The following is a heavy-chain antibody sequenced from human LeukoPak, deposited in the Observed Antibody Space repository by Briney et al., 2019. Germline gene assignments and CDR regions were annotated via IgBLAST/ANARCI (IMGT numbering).Heavy chain of an antibody. CDR2: INPNSGGT. J-gene: IGHJ3*02. D-gene: IGHD4-17*01. CDR1: GYTFTGYY. CDR3: ARESTVTSRTDAFDI. V-gene: IGHV1-2*02. Sequence: ASVKVSCKASGYTFTGYYMHWVRQAPGQGREWMGWINPNSGGTNYAQKFQGRVTMTRDTSISTAYMVLSRLRSDDTAVYYCARESTVTSRTDAFDIWGQGTMVTVSS.